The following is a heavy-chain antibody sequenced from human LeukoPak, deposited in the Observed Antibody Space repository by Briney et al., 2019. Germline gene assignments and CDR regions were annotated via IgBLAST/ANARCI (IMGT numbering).Heavy chain of an antibody. J-gene: IGHJ4*02. CDR3: ARDRAYKAFDY. Sequence: GGSLGLSCAASGLNVSASWMNWVRQAPGKGLEWVASMNSYGTEKWYVDSVKGRFNISRDSAKNSVYLQMDSLRAEDTAVYYCARDRAYKAFDYWGQGTLVTVSS. CDR2: MNSYGTEK. V-gene: IGHV3-7*01. CDR1: GLNVSASW. D-gene: IGHD5-24*01.